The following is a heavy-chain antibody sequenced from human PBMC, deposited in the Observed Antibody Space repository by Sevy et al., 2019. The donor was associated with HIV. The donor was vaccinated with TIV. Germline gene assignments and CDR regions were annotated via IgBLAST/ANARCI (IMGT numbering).Heavy chain of an antibody. CDR3: ATGSPDYYYGMDV. Sequence: SETLSLTCTVSGGSISGYYWSWIRQPPGKGLEWIGYFYYSGRTNYNPSLKSRVTISVDTSKNQFSLKLVSVTAADTAVYYCATGSPDYYYGMDVWGQGTTVTVSS. D-gene: IGHD2-15*01. J-gene: IGHJ6*02. V-gene: IGHV4-59*03. CDR2: FYYSGRT. CDR1: GGSISGYY.